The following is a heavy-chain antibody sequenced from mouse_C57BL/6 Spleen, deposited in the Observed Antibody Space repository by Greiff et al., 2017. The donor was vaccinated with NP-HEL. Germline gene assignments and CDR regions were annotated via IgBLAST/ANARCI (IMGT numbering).Heavy chain of an antibody. CDR2: IYPGSGNT. V-gene: IGHV1-76*01. CDR3: ARSTTAQATGDY. Sequence: QVQLQQSGAELVRPGASVKLSCKASGYTFTDYYINWVKQRPGQGLEWIARIYPGSGNTYYNEKFKGKATLTAEKSSSTAYMQLSSLTSEDSAVYFCARSTTAQATGDYWGQGTTLTVSS. J-gene: IGHJ2*01. CDR1: GYTFTDYY. D-gene: IGHD3-2*02.